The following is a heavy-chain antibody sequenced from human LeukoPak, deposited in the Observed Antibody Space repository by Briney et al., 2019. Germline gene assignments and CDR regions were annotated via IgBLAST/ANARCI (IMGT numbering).Heavy chain of an antibody. J-gene: IGHJ6*02. CDR3: ARDTPSSIAKRYYYYGMDV. V-gene: IGHV1-2*02. CDR1: GYTFTGYY. CDR2: INPNSGGT. D-gene: IGHD4/OR15-4a*01. Sequence: GASVKVSCKAPGYTFTGYYMHWVRQAPGQGLEWMGWINPNSGGTNYAQKFQGRVTMTRDTSISTAYMELSRLRSDDTAVYYCARDTPSSIAKRYYYYGMDVWGQGTTVTVSS.